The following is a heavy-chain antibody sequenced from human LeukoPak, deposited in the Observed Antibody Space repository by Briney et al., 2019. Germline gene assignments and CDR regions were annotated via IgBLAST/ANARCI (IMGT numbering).Heavy chain of an antibody. D-gene: IGHD5-18*01. Sequence: GGSLRLSCAASGFTFSSYAMSWVRQAPGKGLEWVSAISGSGGNTYYADSVKGRFTISRDNSKNTLYVQMDSLRAEDTAVYYCAKDQGYSYGHSLDFWGQGTLVTVSS. CDR3: AKDQGYSYGHSLDF. J-gene: IGHJ4*02. CDR2: ISGSGGNT. V-gene: IGHV3-23*01. CDR1: GFTFSSYA.